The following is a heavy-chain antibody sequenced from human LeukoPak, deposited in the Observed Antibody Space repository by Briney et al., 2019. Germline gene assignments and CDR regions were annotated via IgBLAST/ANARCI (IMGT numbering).Heavy chain of an antibody. J-gene: IGHJ1*01. CDR3: ARVAYYYDSSGYQGGYFQR. CDR1: GYTFTSYY. CDR2: IIPILGIA. D-gene: IGHD3-22*01. V-gene: IGHV1-69*04. Sequence: GASVKVSCKASGYTFTSYYMHWVRQAPGQGLEWMGRIIPILGIANYAQKFQGRVTITADKSTSTAYMELSSLRSEDTAVYYCARVAYYYDSSGYQGGYFQRWGQGTLVTVSS.